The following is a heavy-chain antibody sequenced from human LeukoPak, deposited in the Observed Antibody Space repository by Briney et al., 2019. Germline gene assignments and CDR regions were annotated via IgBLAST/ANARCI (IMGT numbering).Heavy chain of an antibody. D-gene: IGHD3-16*01. J-gene: IGHJ3*02. CDR1: GFTFSSYA. CDR3: ARGGLDAFDI. CDR2: ISGSGGST. V-gene: IGHV3-23*01. Sequence: PGGSLRLSCAASGFTFSSYAMSWVRQAPGKGLEWVSAISGSGGSTYYADSVKGRFTISRDNAKNSLYLQMNSLRAEDTAVYYCARGGLDAFDIWGQGTMVTVSS.